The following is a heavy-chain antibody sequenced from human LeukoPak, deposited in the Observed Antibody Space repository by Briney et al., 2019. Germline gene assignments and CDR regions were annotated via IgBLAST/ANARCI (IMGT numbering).Heavy chain of an antibody. CDR1: GFTFSDYW. V-gene: IGHV3-7*01. J-gene: IGHJ4*02. CDR3: ARDSLRYCSGDSCYYNY. Sequence: AGGSLRLSCAASGFTFSDYWMSWVRHSPGKGLEWVANIKHDGSEKYYVDSVKGRFTISRDNAKNSLYLQMNSLRAEDTAVYSCARDSLRYCSGDSCYYNYWGQGTLVTVSS. D-gene: IGHD2-15*01. CDR2: IKHDGSEK.